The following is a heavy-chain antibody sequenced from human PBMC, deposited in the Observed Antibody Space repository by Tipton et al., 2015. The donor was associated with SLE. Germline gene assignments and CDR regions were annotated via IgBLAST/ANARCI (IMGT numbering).Heavy chain of an antibody. Sequence: TLSLTCTVSGGSISESTYSWDWIRQAPGEGLEWIGYIYNSGSAHYNASLKSRLTISVDTSKNQFSLTLSSVTAADTAVYYCASLGDRGGVVTWGQGTLVTVSS. CDR3: ASLGDRGGVVT. CDR2: IYNSGSA. D-gene: IGHD3-3*01. J-gene: IGHJ4*02. CDR1: GGSISESTYS. V-gene: IGHV4-31*03.